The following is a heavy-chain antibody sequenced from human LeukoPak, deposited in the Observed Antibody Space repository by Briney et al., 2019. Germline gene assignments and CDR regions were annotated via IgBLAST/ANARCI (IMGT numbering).Heavy chain of an antibody. CDR3: AKKHIGISWFNFCY. Sequence: AGSLRLSCAASGFTFSSYAMSWVRQAPGKGLVGVSATSGSGGSTYYTDSVKGRVTISRDNSKTKMYLKVHSLRAEDTAVYFCAKKHIGISWFNFCYWGQGALVTVSS. CDR1: GFTFSSYA. J-gene: IGHJ4*02. CDR2: TSGSGGST. V-gene: IGHV3-23*01. D-gene: IGHD6-13*01.